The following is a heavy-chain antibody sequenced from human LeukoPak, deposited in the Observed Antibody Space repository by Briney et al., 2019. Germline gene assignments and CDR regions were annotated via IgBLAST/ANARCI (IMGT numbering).Heavy chain of an antibody. J-gene: IGHJ4*02. CDR2: IRNKVNSYTT. V-gene: IGHV3-72*01. D-gene: IGHD6-25*01. CDR3: ATSNSNGLSLFDY. CDR1: GFTSSDHY. Sequence: GGSLRLSCVVSGFTSSDHYIDWARQAPGKGLEWVGRIRNKVNSYTTEYAASVKDRFTISRDDSKNSVWLRMNSLKTEDSAVYYCATSNSNGLSLFDYWGQGTLVTVSS.